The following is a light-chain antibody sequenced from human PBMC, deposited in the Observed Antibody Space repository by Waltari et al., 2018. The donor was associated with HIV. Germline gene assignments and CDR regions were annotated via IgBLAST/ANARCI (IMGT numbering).Light chain of an antibody. CDR2: VNSDGSH. Sequence: QLVLTQSPSASASLGASVKLTCTLSSGHSSYAIAWHKQQPEKGPRSLIKVNSDGSHTKGYGIPGGFAGSSAGAERYLTSSSLQSEDEADYYCQAGGTGIQRVFGGGTKLTVL. V-gene: IGLV4-69*01. CDR1: SGHSSYA. J-gene: IGLJ3*02. CDR3: QAGGTGIQRV.